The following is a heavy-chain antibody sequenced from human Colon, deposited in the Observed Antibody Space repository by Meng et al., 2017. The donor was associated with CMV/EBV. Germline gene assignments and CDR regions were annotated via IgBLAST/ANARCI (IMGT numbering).Heavy chain of an antibody. J-gene: IGHJ5*02. CDR3: AKAHYADPS. D-gene: IGHD4-17*01. CDR2: IRSKAYGGTT. V-gene: IGHV3-49*04. Sequence: GESLKISCTASGFTFGDYPMSWVRQAPGKGLEWVGFIRSKAYGGTTEYAVSVKGRFTISRDDSKSLVYLQMNSLRAEDTAVYYCAKAHYADPSWGQGTLVTVSS. CDR1: GFTFGDYP.